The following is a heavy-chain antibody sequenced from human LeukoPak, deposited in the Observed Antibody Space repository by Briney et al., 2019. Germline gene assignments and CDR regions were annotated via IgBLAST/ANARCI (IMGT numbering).Heavy chain of an antibody. CDR2: IDPNDGDT. CDR1: GYTFTDYY. CDR3: ARANFLYCSSSTCLFDY. D-gene: IGHD2-2*01. J-gene: IGHJ4*02. V-gene: IGHV1-2*02. Sequence: ASVKVSCKASGYTFTDYYMHWVRQAPGQGFEWMGWIDPNDGDTNYAQKFQGRVTMTRDTSISTAHMEVSRLRSDDTAVYYCARANFLYCSSSTCLFDYWGQGTLVTVSS.